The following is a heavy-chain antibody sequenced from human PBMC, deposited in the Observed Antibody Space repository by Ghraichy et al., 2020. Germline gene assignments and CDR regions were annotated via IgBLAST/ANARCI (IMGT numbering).Heavy chain of an antibody. J-gene: IGHJ4*02. CDR1: GGSISSYY. V-gene: IGHV4-59*01. D-gene: IGHD4-17*01. CDR2: IYYSGST. CDR3: ARMFGRQTTLTTFFPEYYFDY. Sequence: SETLSLTCTVSGGSISSYYWSWIRQPPGKGLEWIGYIYYSGSTNYNPSLKSRVTISVDTSQNQFSLKLSSVTAADTAVYSCARMFGRQTTLTTFFPEYYFDYWGQGTLVTVSS.